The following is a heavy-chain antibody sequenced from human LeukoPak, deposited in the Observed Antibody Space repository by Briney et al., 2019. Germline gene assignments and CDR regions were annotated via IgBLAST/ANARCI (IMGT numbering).Heavy chain of an antibody. CDR3: ASKLTTGY. D-gene: IGHD4-17*01. CDR2: IYSGGTT. Sequence: GLEWVSGIYSGGTTNYADSVKGRFIVYRDNSKDTLYLQMNSLRAEDTAVYYCASKLTTGYWGQGTLVTVSS. V-gene: IGHV3-66*01. J-gene: IGHJ4*02.